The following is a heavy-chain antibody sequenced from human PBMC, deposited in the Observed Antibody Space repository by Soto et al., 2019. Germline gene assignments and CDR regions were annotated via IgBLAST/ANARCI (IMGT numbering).Heavy chain of an antibody. CDR3: VRELDGSRNGLDI. D-gene: IGHD1-1*01. Sequence: GGSLRLSCTASGFTLSSHWMHWVRQVPGKELVWVSRISKDGTTTDFADSVKGRFGISRESAKNTVFLQMDSLRPEDMGVYYCVRELDGSRNGLDIWGQGTMVTVSS. J-gene: IGHJ3*02. CDR2: ISKDGTTT. CDR1: GFTLSSHW. V-gene: IGHV3-74*01.